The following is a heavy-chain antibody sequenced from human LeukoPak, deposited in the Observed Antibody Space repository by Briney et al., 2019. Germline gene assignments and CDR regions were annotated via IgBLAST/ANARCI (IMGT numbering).Heavy chain of an antibody. CDR2: ISTTNGAT. J-gene: IGHJ4*02. CDR1: GYTFTNYG. V-gene: IGHV1-18*01. D-gene: IGHD3-22*01. Sequence: ASVKVSCKATGYTFTNYGISWVRQAPGQGLEWMGWISTTNGATMSAQKFQGRVTMTTDRFTSTAHMELRSLKSDDTALYYCARVPPPYYYDRSGPFDYWGEGTLVTVSS. CDR3: ARVPPPYYYDRSGPFDY.